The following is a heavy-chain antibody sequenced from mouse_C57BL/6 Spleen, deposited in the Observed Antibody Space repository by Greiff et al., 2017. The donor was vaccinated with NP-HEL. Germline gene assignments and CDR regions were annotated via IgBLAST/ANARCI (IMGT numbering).Heavy chain of an antibody. CDR2: ISNGGGST. CDR3: ARPYSNYWFAY. J-gene: IGHJ3*01. Sequence: EVMLVESGGGLVQPGGSLKLSCAASGFTFSDYYMSWVRQTPEKRLEWVAYISNGGGSTYYPDTVKGRFTISRDNAKNTLYLQMSRLKSEDTAMYYCARPYSNYWFAYWGQGTLVTVSA. D-gene: IGHD2-5*01. V-gene: IGHV5-12*01. CDR1: GFTFSDYY.